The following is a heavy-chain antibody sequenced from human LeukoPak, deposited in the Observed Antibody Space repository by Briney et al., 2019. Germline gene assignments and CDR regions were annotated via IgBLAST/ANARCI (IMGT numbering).Heavy chain of an antibody. CDR2: SKSKTYGGTP. V-gene: IGHV3-15*01. Sequence: SGGSLRLSCAASGFIFNDADARLNWVRQVPGKGLEWIGHSKSKTYGGTPDYAAPVNGRFIISRDDSRNTVYLQMNGLKTEDTAVYYCATVIRPKDVDCWGQGALVIVSS. J-gene: IGHJ4*02. CDR3: ATVIRPKDVDC. CDR1: GFIFNDADAR.